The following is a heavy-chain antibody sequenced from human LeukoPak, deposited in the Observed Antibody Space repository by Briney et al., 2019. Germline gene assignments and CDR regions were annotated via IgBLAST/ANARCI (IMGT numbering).Heavy chain of an antibody. J-gene: IGHJ4*02. CDR3: ARASIIVVVPAARGPFDY. CDR2: IYYSGST. Sequence: SETLSLTCTVSGGSISSSSYYWGWIRQPPGKGLEWIGSIYYSGSTYYSPSLKSRVTISVDTSKNQFSLKLSSVTAADTAVYYCARASIIVVVPAARGPFDYWGQGTLVTVSS. CDR1: GGSISSSSYY. D-gene: IGHD2-2*01. V-gene: IGHV4-39*01.